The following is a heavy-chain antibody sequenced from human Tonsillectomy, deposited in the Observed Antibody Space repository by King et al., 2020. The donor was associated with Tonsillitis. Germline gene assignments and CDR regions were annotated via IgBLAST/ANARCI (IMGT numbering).Heavy chain of an antibody. V-gene: IGHV1-2*02. D-gene: IGHD3-10*01. CDR1: GYTFTDYY. J-gene: IGHJ4*02. CDR3: ARDSGSFDH. CDR2: INPNSGDT. Sequence: VQLVESGAEVKKPGASVKVSCKASGYTFTDYYMHWVRQAPGQGLEWMGWINPNSGDTDCAQKFQGRVTMTRDTSISTAYMELSRLRSDDTAVYYCARDSGSFDHWGQGTRVTVSS.